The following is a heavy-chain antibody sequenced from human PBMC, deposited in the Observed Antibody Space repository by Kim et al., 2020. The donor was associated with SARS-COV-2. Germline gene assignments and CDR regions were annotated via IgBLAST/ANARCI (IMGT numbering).Heavy chain of an antibody. V-gene: IGHV4-34*01. D-gene: IGHD4-17*01. Sequence: SETLSLTCAVYGGSFSGYYWSWIRQTPGKGLEWIGEINHSGSTNYNPSLKSRVTISVDTSKNQFSLKLSSVTAADTAVYYCARGTPVTTFYYYYYGMDVWGQGTTVTVSS. CDR1: GGSFSGYY. CDR2: INHSGST. CDR3: ARGTPVTTFYYYYYGMDV. J-gene: IGHJ6*02.